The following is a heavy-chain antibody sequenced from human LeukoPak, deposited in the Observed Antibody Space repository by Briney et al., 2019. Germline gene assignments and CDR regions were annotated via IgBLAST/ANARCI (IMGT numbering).Heavy chain of an antibody. J-gene: IGHJ4*02. CDR2: ISAYNGNT. V-gene: IGHV1-18*01. CDR3: ARDYDFWSGYSLASPHFDY. CDR1: GGTFSSYA. D-gene: IGHD3-3*01. Sequence: GASVKVSCKASGGTFSSYAISWVRQAPGQGLEWMGWISAYNGNTNYAQKLQGRVTMTTDTSTSTAYMELRSLRSDDTAVYYCARDYDFWSGYSLASPHFDYWGQGTLVTVSS.